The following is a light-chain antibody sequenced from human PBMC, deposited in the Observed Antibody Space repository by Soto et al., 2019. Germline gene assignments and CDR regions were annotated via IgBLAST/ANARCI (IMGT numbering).Light chain of an antibody. J-gene: IGLJ3*02. Sequence: QSALTQPASVSGSPGQSVTISCTGTGSDVGGYNYVSWYQQHPGKAPKLMIYDVTNRPSGVSSRFSGSKSGNTASLTISGLQAEDEADYYCSSYTSSSTLVLFGGGTKVTVL. CDR2: DVT. CDR1: GSDVGGYNY. CDR3: SSYTSSSTLVL. V-gene: IGLV2-14*03.